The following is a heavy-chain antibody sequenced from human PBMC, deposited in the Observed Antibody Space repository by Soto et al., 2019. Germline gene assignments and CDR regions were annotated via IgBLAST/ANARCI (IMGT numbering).Heavy chain of an antibody. D-gene: IGHD3-10*01. CDR2: ISWNSGTI. V-gene: IGHV3-9*01. J-gene: IGHJ6*02. CDR3: AISSGGTAHGVDV. Sequence: EVQLVESGGGLVQPGRSLRLSCAASGFTFDNYAMYWVRQAPGKGLEWVSAISWNSGTICYADSVKGRFTISRDNAKNSLYLQMNSLRADDTAWYDCAISSGGTAHGVDVWGQGTTVTVSS. CDR1: GFTFDNYA.